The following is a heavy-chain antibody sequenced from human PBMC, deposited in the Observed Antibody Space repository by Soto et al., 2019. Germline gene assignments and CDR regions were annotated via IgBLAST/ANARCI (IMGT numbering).Heavy chain of an antibody. J-gene: IGHJ3*01. Sequence: PAQTLTLTCSFSGFSFSTSGLGVGWVRQPPGKALEWLALIYRSGDEHYRPSLKSRLTITKDTSKNQVVLIMTNMDPVDTATYYCARGLATLPVFAFDVWGQGTTVTVSS. V-gene: IGHV2-5*01. CDR3: ARGLATLPVFAFDV. CDR2: IYRSGDE. CDR1: GFSFSTSGLG. D-gene: IGHD6-6*01.